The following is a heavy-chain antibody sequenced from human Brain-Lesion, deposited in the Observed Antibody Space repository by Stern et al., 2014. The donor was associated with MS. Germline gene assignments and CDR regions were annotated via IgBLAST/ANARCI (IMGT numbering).Heavy chain of an antibody. V-gene: IGHV4-30-4*01. CDR1: GASVGGGDWY. Sequence: QVQLQQWGPGLVKPSQTLSLACAVSGASVGGGDWYWSWIRQPPGKGLEWLGPIYYSGTTYYKPSLKSRLIISLDTSKNQFSLNLTSVTAADTAVYYCAGAFGKYELLESFHMWGQGTMVTVSS. D-gene: IGHD1-1*01. J-gene: IGHJ3*02. CDR3: AGAFGKYELLESFHM. CDR2: IYYSGTT.